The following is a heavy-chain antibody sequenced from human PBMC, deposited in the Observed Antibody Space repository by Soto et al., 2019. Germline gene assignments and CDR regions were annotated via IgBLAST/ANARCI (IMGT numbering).Heavy chain of an antibody. CDR3: ARDRAYCSSTSCPTSPNYYGMDV. D-gene: IGHD2-2*01. J-gene: IGHJ6*02. Sequence: SVKVSCKASGGTFSSYAISWVRQAPGQGLEWMGGIIPIFGTANYAQKFQGRVTITADESASTAYMELSSLRSEDTAVYYCARDRAYCSSTSCPTSPNYYGMDVWGQGTTVTVSS. CDR2: IIPIFGTA. V-gene: IGHV1-69*13. CDR1: GGTFSSYA.